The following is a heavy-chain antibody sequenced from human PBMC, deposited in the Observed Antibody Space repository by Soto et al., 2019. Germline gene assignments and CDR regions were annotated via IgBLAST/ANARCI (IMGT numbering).Heavy chain of an antibody. CDR2: IYYSGST. D-gene: IGHD2-8*01. CDR3: ARSYCTNGVCYQFDY. V-gene: IGHV4-61*01. CDR1: GGSVSSGSYY. J-gene: IGHJ4*02. Sequence: SETLSLTCTVSGGSVSSGSYYWSWIRQPPGKGLEWIGYIYYSGSTNYNPSLKSRVTISVDTSKNQFSLKLSSVTAADTAVYYCARSYCTNGVCYQFDYWGQGTLVTVSS.